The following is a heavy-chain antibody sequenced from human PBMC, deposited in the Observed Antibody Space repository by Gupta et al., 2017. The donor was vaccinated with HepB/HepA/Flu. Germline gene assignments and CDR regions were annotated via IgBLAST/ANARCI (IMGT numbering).Heavy chain of an antibody. V-gene: IGHV6-1*01. Sequence: QVQLQPSGPGLVQPSQTLSLTFAISGDSVSSNIAAWNWLRQSPSRGLEWLGRTYYRSKWYNDYAVSVKSRITINPDTSKNQFSLQLNSVTPEDTAVYYCARDVPEFYGGKGAFDIWGQGTMVTVSS. CDR2: TYYRSKWYN. CDR3: ARDVPEFYGGKGAFDI. CDR1: GDSVSSNIAA. J-gene: IGHJ3*02. D-gene: IGHD4-17*01.